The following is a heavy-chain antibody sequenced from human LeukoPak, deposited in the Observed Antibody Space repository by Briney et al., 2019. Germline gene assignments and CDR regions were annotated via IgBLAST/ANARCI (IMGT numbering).Heavy chain of an antibody. CDR1: GYTFTSYG. CDR3: ARDTPSAELGGYYYYGMDV. D-gene: IGHD7-27*01. CDR2: ISAYNGNT. V-gene: IGHV1-18*01. Sequence: VASVKVSCKASGYTFTSYGISWVRQAPGQGLEWMGWISAYNGNTNYAQKLQGRVTMTTDTSTSTAYMELRSLRSDDTAVYYCARDTPSAELGGYYYYGMDVWGQGTTVTVSS. J-gene: IGHJ6*02.